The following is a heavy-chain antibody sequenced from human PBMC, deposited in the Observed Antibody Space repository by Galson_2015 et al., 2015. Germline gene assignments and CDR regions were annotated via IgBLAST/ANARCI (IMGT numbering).Heavy chain of an antibody. V-gene: IGHV3-33*01. Sequence: SLRLSCAASGFTFSSYGMHWVRQAPGKGLEWLAVIWYDGSNKYYADSVKGRFTISRDNSKNTLYLQMNSLRAEDTAVYYCAMNRLGELSLYDYWGQGTLVTVSS. D-gene: IGHD3-16*02. CDR2: IWYDGSNK. CDR1: GFTFSSYG. J-gene: IGHJ4*02. CDR3: AMNRLGELSLYDY.